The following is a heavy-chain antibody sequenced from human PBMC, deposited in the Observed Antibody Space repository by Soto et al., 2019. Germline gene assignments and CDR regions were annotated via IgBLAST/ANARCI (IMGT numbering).Heavy chain of an antibody. CDR1: GGSISSSSYY. CDR3: ARHGGVLYDFWNRPHGGFDP. D-gene: IGHD3-3*01. V-gene: IGHV4-39*01. J-gene: IGHJ5*02. CDR2: VYYNEST. Sequence: SETLSLTCIVSGGSISSSSYYWGWIRQPPGKGLEWIGTVYYNESTYYNPSLKSRVTISIDTSKNQFSLNLSSVTAADTAVYYCARHGGVLYDFWNRPHGGFDPWGQGTLVTVSS.